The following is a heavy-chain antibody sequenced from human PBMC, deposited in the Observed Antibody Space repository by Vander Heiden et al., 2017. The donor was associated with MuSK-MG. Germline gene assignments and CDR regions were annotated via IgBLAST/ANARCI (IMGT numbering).Heavy chain of an antibody. J-gene: IGHJ2*01. CDR1: GYTFTGYY. CDR2: INPNSGGT. Sequence: QVQLVQSGAEVKKPGASVKVSCKASGYTFTGYYLHWVRQAPGQGLEWMGWINPNSGGTNYAQKFQGRVTMTRDTSIGTAYMELSRLRSDDTAVYYCARRARGGSGYDRIGSRDLWYFDLWGRGTLVTVSS. CDR3: ARRARGGSGYDRIGSRDLWYFDL. D-gene: IGHD5-12*01. V-gene: IGHV1-2*02.